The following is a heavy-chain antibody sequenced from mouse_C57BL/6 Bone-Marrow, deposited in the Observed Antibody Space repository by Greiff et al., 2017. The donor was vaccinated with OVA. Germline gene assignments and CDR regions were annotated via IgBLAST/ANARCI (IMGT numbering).Heavy chain of an antibody. Sequence: EVQRVESGEGLVKPGGSLKLSCAASGFTFSSYAMSWVRQTPEKGLEWVAYISIGGDYIYYADTVKGQFTISKDNARNTLYMQMSSLKSEDTAVYYCTRVLDSMDYWGQGNAVTVSS. CDR3: TRVLDSMDY. J-gene: IGHJ4*01. CDR2: ISIGGDYI. V-gene: IGHV5-9-1*02. D-gene: IGHD1-1*01. CDR1: GFTFSSYA.